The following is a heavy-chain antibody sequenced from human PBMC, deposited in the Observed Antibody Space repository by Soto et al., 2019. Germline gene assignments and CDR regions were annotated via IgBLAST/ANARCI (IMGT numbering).Heavy chain of an antibody. V-gene: IGHV3-11*01. J-gene: IGHJ3*02. D-gene: IGHD2-8*01. Sequence: GGSLRLSCAASGFIFNNYYMSWIRQAPGKGLEWVSYISSSGSTLYYADSVKGRFTISRDNPKNSLYLQMNSLRAEDTAVYYCAGQYDPVPRSAFDIWCQGTMVTVSS. CDR3: AGQYDPVPRSAFDI. CDR1: GFIFNNYY. CDR2: ISSSGSTL.